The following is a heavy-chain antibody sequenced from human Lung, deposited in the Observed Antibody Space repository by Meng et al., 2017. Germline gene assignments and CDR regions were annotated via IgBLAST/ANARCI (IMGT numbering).Heavy chain of an antibody. CDR2: MKSNVDGGTV. CDR1: GFTFSNAW. CDR3: YGHVDY. V-gene: IGHV3-15*01. D-gene: IGHD4-17*01. J-gene: IGHJ4*01. Sequence: GGPLRLSCAASGFTFSNAWMTWVSQAPGKGMEWIGRMKSNVDGGTVDYAAAVKGRFFISRDDSENTFYLQMNSLKTEDTIVYYCYGHVDYWGHGTLVTVSS.